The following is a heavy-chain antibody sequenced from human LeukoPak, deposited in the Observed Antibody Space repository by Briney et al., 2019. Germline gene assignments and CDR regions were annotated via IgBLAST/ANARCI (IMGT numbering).Heavy chain of an antibody. CDR3: ARGGNWQQLVEYYFDY. J-gene: IGHJ4*02. CDR2: INPNSGVT. D-gene: IGHD6-13*01. V-gene: IGHV1-2*02. CDR1: GYIFTGYY. Sequence: ASVKVSCKASGYIFTGYYIHWVRQAPGQGLEWMGWINPNSGVTRYAQKFQGRVTTTRDTSLNTAYMEVSRLRSDDTAVYYCARGGNWQQLVEYYFDYWGQGTLVTVSS.